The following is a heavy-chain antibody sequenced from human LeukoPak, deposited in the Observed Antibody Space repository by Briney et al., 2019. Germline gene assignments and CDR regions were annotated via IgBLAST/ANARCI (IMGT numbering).Heavy chain of an antibody. J-gene: IGHJ3*02. CDR3: ARDSQYCSSGSCSPGASDI. D-gene: IGHD2-15*01. V-gene: IGHV3-53*01. CDR1: GFSVSTNY. CDR2: IYSGGRT. Sequence: GGSLRLSCAASGFSVSTNYMSWVRQAPGKGLEWVSFIYSGGRTDHADSVKGRFTISRDNSKNTLYLQMNSLRVEDTALYYCARDSQYCSSGSCSPGASDIWGQGTMVTVSS.